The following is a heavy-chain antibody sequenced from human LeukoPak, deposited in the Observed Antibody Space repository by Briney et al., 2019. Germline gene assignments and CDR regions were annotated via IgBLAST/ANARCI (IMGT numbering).Heavy chain of an antibody. CDR3: ATREGDGHSSSFSPLGY. V-gene: IGHV3-33*01. CDR1: GFTFSSYG. J-gene: IGHJ4*02. D-gene: IGHD6-6*01. CDR2: IWYDGSNK. Sequence: GGSLRLSCAASGFTFSSYGMHWVRQAPGKGLEWVAVIWYDGSNKYYADSVKGRFTISRDNSKNTLYLQMNSLRAEDTAVHYCATREGDGHSSSFSPLGYWGQGTLVTVSS.